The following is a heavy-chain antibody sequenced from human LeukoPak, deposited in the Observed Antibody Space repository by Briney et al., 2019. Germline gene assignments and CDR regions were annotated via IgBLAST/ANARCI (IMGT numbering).Heavy chain of an antibody. CDR1: GFTFSSYG. Sequence: PGRSLRLSCAASGFTFSSYGMHWVRQAPGKGLERVAVIWYDGSNKYYADSVKGRFTISRDNSKNTLYLQMNSLRAEDTAVYYCAKIEGYDFWSGYYTGILDAFDIWGQGTMVTVSS. CDR2: IWYDGSNK. D-gene: IGHD3-3*01. V-gene: IGHV3-33*06. CDR3: AKIEGYDFWSGYYTGILDAFDI. J-gene: IGHJ3*02.